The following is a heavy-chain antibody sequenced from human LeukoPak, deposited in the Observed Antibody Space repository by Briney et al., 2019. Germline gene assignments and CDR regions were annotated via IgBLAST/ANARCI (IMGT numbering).Heavy chain of an antibody. CDR2: INPNDVET. CDR3: ARANFLYCSSSTCLFDY. J-gene: IGHJ4*02. Sequence: ASVKVSFKASGYTLTDYYMHWVRQAPRQGLEWVGGINPNDVETNYAQKFQGRVTMTRDTSISTAHMEVSRLRSDDTAVYYCARANFLYCSSSTCLFDYWGQGTLVTVSS. V-gene: IGHV1-2*02. D-gene: IGHD2-2*01. CDR1: GYTLTDYY.